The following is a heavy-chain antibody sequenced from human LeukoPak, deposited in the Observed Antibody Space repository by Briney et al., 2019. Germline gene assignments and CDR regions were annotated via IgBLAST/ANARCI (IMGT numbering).Heavy chain of an antibody. CDR2: ISSSSSTI. D-gene: IGHD3-16*02. Sequence: GGSLRLSCAASGFTFSTYSMNWVRQAPGKGLEWVSYISSSSSTIYYADSVRGRFTISRDNAKNSLYLQMNSLRDEDTAGYYCARDYDYVWGTYRFDYWGQGTLVTVSS. CDR1: GFTFSTYS. CDR3: ARDYDYVWGTYRFDY. V-gene: IGHV3-48*02. J-gene: IGHJ4*02.